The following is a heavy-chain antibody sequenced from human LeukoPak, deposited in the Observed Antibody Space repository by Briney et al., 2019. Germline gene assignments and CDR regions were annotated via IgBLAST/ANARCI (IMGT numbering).Heavy chain of an antibody. D-gene: IGHD4-23*01. CDR3: TRWRSGTSD. CDR2: TRNKANNYAT. CDR1: GYTFSDHY. V-gene: IGHV3-72*01. J-gene: IGHJ4*02. Sequence: GGFLRLSCAASGYTFSDHYIDWVRQAPGKGLERVGHTRNKANNYATEYAASVKGRFTISRDDSRNSVYLQMNSLKTGDTAVYYCTRWRSGTSDWGQGTLVTVSS.